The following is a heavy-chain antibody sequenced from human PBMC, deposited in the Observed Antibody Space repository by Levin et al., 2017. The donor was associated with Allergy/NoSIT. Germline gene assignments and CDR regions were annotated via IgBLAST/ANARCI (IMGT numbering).Heavy chain of an antibody. CDR1: GFSFSDYP. CDR3: ARAVSGSFFDY. Sequence: SCAASGFSFSDYPMTWVRQGQGKGLEWVAATSYDGSNKNYADSVQGRFTISRDNSKNTLYLQMNSLRAEDTAVYYCARAVSGSFFDYWGQGTLVTVSS. V-gene: IGHV3-30-3*01. CDR2: TSYDGSNK. D-gene: IGHD3-10*01. J-gene: IGHJ4*02.